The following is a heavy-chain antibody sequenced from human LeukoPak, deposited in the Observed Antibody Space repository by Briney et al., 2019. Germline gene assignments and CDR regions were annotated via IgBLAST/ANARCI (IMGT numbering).Heavy chain of an antibody. V-gene: IGHV4-31*03. D-gene: IGHD1-26*01. CDR1: GGSISSGGYY. J-gene: IGHJ3*02. Sequence: PSETLSLTCTVSGGSISSGGYYWSWIRQHPGKGLEWIGYIYYSGSTYYNPSLKSRVTISVDTSKNQFSLKLSSVTAADTAVYYCAREGWESAFDIWGQGTMVTVSS. CDR3: AREGWESAFDI. CDR2: IYYSGST.